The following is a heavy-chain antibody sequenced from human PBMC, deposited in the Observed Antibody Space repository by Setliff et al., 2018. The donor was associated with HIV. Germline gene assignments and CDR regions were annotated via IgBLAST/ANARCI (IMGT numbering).Heavy chain of an antibody. CDR2: IYSSGST. J-gene: IGHJ3*02. Sequence: PSETLSLTCTVSGGSISSYYWSWIRQSPGKGLEWIGYIYSSGSTNFNPSLKSRVTLSIDTSKNQFSLNLTSMTAADTAVYFCVRHGYYYDFIDIWGQGTVVTVSS. CDR1: GGSISSYY. CDR3: VRHGYYYDFIDI. D-gene: IGHD3-22*01. V-gene: IGHV4-4*09.